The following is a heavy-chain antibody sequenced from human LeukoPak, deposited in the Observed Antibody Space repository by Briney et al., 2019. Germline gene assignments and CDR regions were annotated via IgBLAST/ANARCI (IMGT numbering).Heavy chain of an antibody. CDR1: GFTFSSYW. CDR2: IKQDGGEK. Sequence: TGGSLRLSCAASGFTFSSYWMSWVRQAPGKGLEWVANIKQDGGEKYFVDSVKGRFTISRDNAKNSLYLQMNSLRAEDTAVYYCAREVSFLEWSYYFDYWGQGTLVTVSS. D-gene: IGHD3-3*01. J-gene: IGHJ4*02. CDR3: AREVSFLEWSYYFDY. V-gene: IGHV3-7*01.